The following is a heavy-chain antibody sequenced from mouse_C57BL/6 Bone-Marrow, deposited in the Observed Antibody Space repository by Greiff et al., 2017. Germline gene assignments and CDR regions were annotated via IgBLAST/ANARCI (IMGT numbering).Heavy chain of an antibody. V-gene: IGHV1-81*01. Sequence: QVQLQQSGAELARPGASVKLSCKASGYTFTSYGISWVNQRTGKGLEWIGEIYPRSGNTYYNEKFKGKATLTADKSSSTAYMELRSLTSEDSAVYFCARERDYCGLDDWGQGTTLTVSS. CDR3: ARERDYCGLDD. CDR1: GYTFTSYG. CDR2: IYPRSGNT. J-gene: IGHJ2*01. D-gene: IGHD2-13*01.